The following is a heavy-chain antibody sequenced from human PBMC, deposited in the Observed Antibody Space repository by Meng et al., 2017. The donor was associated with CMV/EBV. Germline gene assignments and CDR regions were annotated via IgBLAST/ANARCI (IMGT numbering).Heavy chain of an antibody. J-gene: IGHJ6*02. V-gene: IGHV3-15*01. CDR1: GFTFSNAW. CDR2: IKSKTDGGTT. CDR3: TTGVVYYYYYGMDV. D-gene: IGHD3-10*01. Sequence: GESLKISCAASGFTFSNAWMSWVRQAPGKGLEWVGRIKSKTDGGTTDYAAPVKGRFTISRDDSKNTLYLQMNSLKTADTAVYYCTTGVVYYYYYGMDVWGQGTTVTVSS.